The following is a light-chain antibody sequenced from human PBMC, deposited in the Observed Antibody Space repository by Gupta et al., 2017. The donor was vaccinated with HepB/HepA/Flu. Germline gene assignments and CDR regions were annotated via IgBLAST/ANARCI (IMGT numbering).Light chain of an antibody. Sequence: SYDLTQPPSVSVSPGQTASITCSGDRLGDKYACWYQQKAGQSPVLVIYKDNKRPSRIPERFSGSNSGNTATLTISGTQAMDEADYYCQAWDSNTVVFGGGTKLTVV. CDR3: QAWDSNTVV. J-gene: IGLJ2*01. V-gene: IGLV3-1*01. CDR1: RLGDKY. CDR2: KDN.